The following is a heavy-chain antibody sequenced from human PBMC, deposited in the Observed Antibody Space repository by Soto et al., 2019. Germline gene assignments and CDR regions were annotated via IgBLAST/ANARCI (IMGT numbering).Heavy chain of an antibody. D-gene: IGHD3-16*01. CDR1: GGSVSSGGYF. J-gene: IGHJ4*02. CDR3: ARDGGGVDY. Sequence: QVQLQESGPGLVKPSETLSLTCTVSGGSVSSGGYFWSWIRQPPGTGLEWIGYIFYSGSTNYNPSLKSRVTISVDTSKNQFPLKLSSVTAADTAVYYCARDGGGVDYWGQGTLVTVSS. V-gene: IGHV4-61*08. CDR2: IFYSGST.